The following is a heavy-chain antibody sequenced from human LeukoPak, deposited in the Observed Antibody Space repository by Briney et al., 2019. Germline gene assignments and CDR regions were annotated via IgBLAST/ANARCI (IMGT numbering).Heavy chain of an antibody. CDR2: IRYDGSNK. J-gene: IGHJ4*02. D-gene: IGHD3-10*01. V-gene: IGHV3-30*02. CDR1: GIDFRASG. CDR3: AKLWFGELVPYYFDY. Sequence: PGGSLRLSCAASGIDFRASGMHWVRQAPGKGLEWVAFIRYDGSNKYYADSVKGRFTISRDNSKNTLYLQMNSLRAEDTAVYYCAKLWFGELVPYYFDYWGQGTLVTVSS.